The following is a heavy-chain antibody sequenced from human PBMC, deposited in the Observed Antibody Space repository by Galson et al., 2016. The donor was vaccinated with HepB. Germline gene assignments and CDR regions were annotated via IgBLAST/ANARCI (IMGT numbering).Heavy chain of an antibody. D-gene: IGHD6-19*01. V-gene: IGHV3-30*04. CDR3: SRDWGSSGWYNWFDP. CDR1: GFSFNDYG. Sequence: SLRLSCAASGFSFNDYGFHWVRQAPGKGLEWLAMISYGGDIYYTDSVKGRFTISRDKSENTLYLQTNSLRPEDKGVYYCSRDWGSSGWYNWFDPWGQGTLVTVSS. CDR2: ISYGGDI. J-gene: IGHJ5*02.